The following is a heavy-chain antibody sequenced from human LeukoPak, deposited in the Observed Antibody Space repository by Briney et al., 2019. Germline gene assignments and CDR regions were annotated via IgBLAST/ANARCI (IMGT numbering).Heavy chain of an antibody. CDR2: ISSSSSTI. CDR1: GFTFSSYS. J-gene: IGHJ4*02. V-gene: IGHV3-48*01. Sequence: GGSLRLSCAASGFTFSSYSMNWVRQAPGKGLEGVSYISSSSSTIYYADSVKGRFTISRDNAKNSLYLQMNSLRAEDTAVYYCARDPSLWFGELGYWGQGTLVTVSS. D-gene: IGHD3-10*01. CDR3: ARDPSLWFGELGY.